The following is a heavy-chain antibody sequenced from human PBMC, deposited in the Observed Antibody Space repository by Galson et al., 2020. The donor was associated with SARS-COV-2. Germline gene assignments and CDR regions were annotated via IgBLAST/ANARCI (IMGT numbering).Heavy chain of an antibody. D-gene: IGHD2-21*02. Sequence: PSETLSLTCTVSGGSISSGGYYWSWIRQHPGKGLEWIGYISYSGSTYYNPSLKSRVTISVDTSKNQFSLKLSSVTAADTAVYYCARNIVVVTGGTYYFDYWGQGTLVTVSS. CDR3: ARNIVVVTGGTYYFDY. V-gene: IGHV4-31*03. CDR2: ISYSGST. J-gene: IGHJ4*02. CDR1: GGSISSGGYY.